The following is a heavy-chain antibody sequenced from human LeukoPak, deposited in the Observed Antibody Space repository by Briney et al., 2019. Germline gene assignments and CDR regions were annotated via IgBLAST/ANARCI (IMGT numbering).Heavy chain of an antibody. Sequence: PGGSLRLSCAASGFTFSTSSMNWIRQAPGKGLEWVSSIRGDGTSIAYAESVKGRFTTSRDNAKNLLYLQMNSLRAEDTAVYYCARGVLPAAYDYWGQGTLVTVSS. CDR1: GFTFSTSS. D-gene: IGHD2-2*01. V-gene: IGHV3-21*06. CDR3: ARGVLPAAYDY. CDR2: IRGDGTSI. J-gene: IGHJ4*02.